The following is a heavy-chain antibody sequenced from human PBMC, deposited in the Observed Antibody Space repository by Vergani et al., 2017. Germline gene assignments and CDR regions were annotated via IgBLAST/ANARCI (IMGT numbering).Heavy chain of an antibody. CDR1: GYTFTGYY. Sequence: QVQLVQSGAEVKKPGASVKVSCKASGYTFTGYYMHWVRQAPGQGLEWMGWINPNSGGTNYAQKFQGWVTMTMDTSISTAYMELSRLRSDDTAVYYCARDARPYSGSGNLTGYDAFDIWGQGTMVTVSS. V-gene: IGHV1-2*04. D-gene: IGHD7-27*01. J-gene: IGHJ3*02. CDR2: INPNSGGT. CDR3: ARDARPYSGSGNLTGYDAFDI.